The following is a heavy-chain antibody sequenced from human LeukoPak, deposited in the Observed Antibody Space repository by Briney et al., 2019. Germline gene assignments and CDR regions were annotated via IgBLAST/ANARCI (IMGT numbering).Heavy chain of an antibody. D-gene: IGHD6-13*01. CDR2: MLPIFGTA. J-gene: IGHJ4*02. V-gene: IGHV1-69*13. CDR3: ATDPNPYSSTSGYFDF. CDR1: GGTFSSYA. Sequence: VASVKVSCKASGGTFSSYAISWVRQAPGQGLEWMGGMLPIFGTANYAQKFQGRVTITADESSNTASLDLSSLTPEDTAVYYCATDPNPYSSTSGYFDFWGQGTLVTVSS.